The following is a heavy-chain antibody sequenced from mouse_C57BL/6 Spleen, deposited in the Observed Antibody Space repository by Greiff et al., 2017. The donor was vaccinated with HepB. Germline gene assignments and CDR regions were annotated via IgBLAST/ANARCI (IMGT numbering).Heavy chain of an antibody. CDR3: VRHAQSNYRYFGV. CDR1: GFSFHTYA. CDR2: IRSKSNNYAT. Sequence: EVKLMESGGGFVQPKGSLKLSCAASGFSFHTYAMNWVRQAPGKGLEWVARIRSKSNNYATYYADSVKDRFTISRDDSESMLYLQMNNLKTEDTAMYYCVRHAQSNYRYFGVWGTGTTVTVSS. J-gene: IGHJ1*03. D-gene: IGHD3-1*01. V-gene: IGHV10-1*01.